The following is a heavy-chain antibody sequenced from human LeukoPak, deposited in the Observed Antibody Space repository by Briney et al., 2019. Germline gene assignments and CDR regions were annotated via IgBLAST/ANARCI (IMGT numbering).Heavy chain of an antibody. J-gene: IGHJ3*01. V-gene: IGHV3-23*01. Sequence: GGSLRLSCAASGFTFSSYAMTWVRQGPGKGLEWVSTITGSGTSTFYADSVKGRYTISRDTSKTTLHLQMNSLRADDTAIYYCTKARFGSGTYSAYDFWGQGTMVTVSS. D-gene: IGHD3-10*01. CDR1: GFTFSSYA. CDR2: ITGSGTST. CDR3: TKARFGSGTYSAYDF.